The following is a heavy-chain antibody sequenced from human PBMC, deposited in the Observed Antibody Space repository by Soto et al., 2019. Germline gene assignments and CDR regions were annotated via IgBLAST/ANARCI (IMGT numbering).Heavy chain of an antibody. Sequence: ASVKVSCKASGYTFPSSGIRWVRQAPGQGLEWMGWISAYNGNTNYAQKLQGRVTMTTDTSTSTAYMELRSLRSDDTAVYYCASGREFTMIPFDPWGQGTLVNVSS. V-gene: IGHV1-18*04. D-gene: IGHD3-22*01. CDR1: GYTFPSSG. CDR2: ISAYNGNT. J-gene: IGHJ5*02. CDR3: ASGREFTMIPFDP.